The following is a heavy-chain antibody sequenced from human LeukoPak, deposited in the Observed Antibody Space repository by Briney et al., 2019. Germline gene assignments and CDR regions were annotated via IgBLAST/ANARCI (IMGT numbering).Heavy chain of an antibody. J-gene: IGHJ5*02. CDR3: TRRWGITPNWFDP. Sequence: TSETLSLTCTVSGGSISSSSYYWGWIRQSPGKGLEWIGNIYYSGTTYYNPSLRSRVTISIDTSKNQFSLKLSSVTAADTAVYYCTRRWGITPNWFDPWGQGTLVTVSS. V-gene: IGHV4-39*01. CDR1: GGSISSSSYY. D-gene: IGHD3-10*01. CDR2: IYYSGTT.